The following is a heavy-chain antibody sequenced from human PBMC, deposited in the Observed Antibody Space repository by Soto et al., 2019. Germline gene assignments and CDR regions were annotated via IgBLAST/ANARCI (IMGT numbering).Heavy chain of an antibody. Sequence: GGALRLSFAASGFSFSDYYMRWIRPAPGKGLEWVSYISSSGSTIYYADSVKGRFTISRDNAKNSLYLQMNSLRAEDTAVYYCARGVGSNWNYGGFDPWGQGTLVTVSS. CDR1: GFSFSDYY. CDR2: ISSSGSTI. J-gene: IGHJ5*02. D-gene: IGHD1-7*01. V-gene: IGHV3-11*01. CDR3: ARGVGSNWNYGGFDP.